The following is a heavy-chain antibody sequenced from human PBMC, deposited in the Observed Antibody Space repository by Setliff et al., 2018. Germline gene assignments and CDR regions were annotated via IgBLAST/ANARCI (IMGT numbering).Heavy chain of an antibody. Sequence: SETLSLTCTVSGGSISSGSYYWSWIRQPAGKGLEWIGRIYTSGSTNYNPSLKSRVTISVDTSKNQFSLKLSSVTAADTAVYYCARVRPPLRFLENWFDPWGQGTLVTVSS. CDR1: GGSISSGSYY. CDR3: ARVRPPLRFLENWFDP. V-gene: IGHV4-61*02. D-gene: IGHD3-3*01. CDR2: IYTSGST. J-gene: IGHJ5*02.